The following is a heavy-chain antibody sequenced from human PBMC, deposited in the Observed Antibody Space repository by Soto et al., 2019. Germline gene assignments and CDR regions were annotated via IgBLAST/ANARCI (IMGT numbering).Heavy chain of an antibody. CDR2: INPSGGST. Sequence: ASVKVSCKASGYTFTSYYMHWVRQAPGQGLEWMGIINPSGGSTSYAQKFQGRVTMTRDTSTSTVYMELSGLRSEDTAVYYCARDQEDIVVMVAATPYYGMDVWGQGTTVTVSS. CDR1: GYTFTSYY. CDR3: ARDQEDIVVMVAATPYYGMDV. V-gene: IGHV1-46*01. J-gene: IGHJ6*02. D-gene: IGHD2-15*01.